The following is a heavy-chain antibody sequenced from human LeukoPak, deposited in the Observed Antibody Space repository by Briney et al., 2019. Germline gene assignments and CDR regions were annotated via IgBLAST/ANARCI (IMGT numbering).Heavy chain of an antibody. J-gene: IGHJ4*02. CDR3: ARGGHRGYSYGFDY. D-gene: IGHD5-18*01. CDR1: CGSISSYY. CDR2: IYYSGST. Sequence: PSETLSLTCTVSCGSISSYYWSWIRQPPGKGLEWLGYIYYSGSTNYNPSLKSRVTISVDTSKNQFSLKLSSVTAADTAVYYCARGGHRGYSYGFDYWGQGTLVTVSS. V-gene: IGHV4-59*01.